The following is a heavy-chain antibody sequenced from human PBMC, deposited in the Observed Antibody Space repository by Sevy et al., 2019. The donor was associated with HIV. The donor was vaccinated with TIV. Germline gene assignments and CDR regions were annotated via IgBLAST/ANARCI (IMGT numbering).Heavy chain of an antibody. CDR2: ISYDGRNE. D-gene: IGHD3-10*01. J-gene: IGHJ4*02. CDR3: ARDGGGDYFDY. V-gene: IGHV3-30*03. Sequence: GGSLRLSCAASGFIFSSYVMSWVRQAPGKGLEWLTVISYDGRNEYYVDSVKGRFTISRDNSKNTLYLQMNSLRPEDTAIYYCARDGGGDYFDYWGQGTLVTVSS. CDR1: GFIFSSYV.